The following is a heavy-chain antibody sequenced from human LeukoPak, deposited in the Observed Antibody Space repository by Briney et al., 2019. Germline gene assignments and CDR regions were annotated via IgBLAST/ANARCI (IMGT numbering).Heavy chain of an antibody. J-gene: IGHJ4*02. V-gene: IGHV4-34*01. CDR3: ARGNDYGDYRFDY. CDR2: INHSGST. CDR1: GGSFSGYY. D-gene: IGHD4-17*01. Sequence: PSETLSLTCAVYGGSFSGYYWSWIRQPPGKGLEWIGEINHSGSTNYNPSLKSRVTISVDTSKNQFSLKLSSVTAADTAVYYCARGNDYGDYRFDYWGQGTLVTVSS.